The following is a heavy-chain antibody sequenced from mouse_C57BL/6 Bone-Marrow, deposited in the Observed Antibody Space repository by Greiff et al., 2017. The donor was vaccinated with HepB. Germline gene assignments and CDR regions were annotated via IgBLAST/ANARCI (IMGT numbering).Heavy chain of an antibody. CDR3: TTISTMVTTGPNY. CDR1: GFNIKDDY. CDR2: IDPENGDT. V-gene: IGHV14-4*01. D-gene: IGHD2-2*01. Sequence: VQLKESGAELVRPGASVKLSCTASGFNIKDDYMHWVKQRPEQGLEWIGWIDPENGDTEYASKFQGKATITADTSSNTAYLQLSSLTSEDTAVYYCTTISTMVTTGPNYWGQGTTLTVSS. J-gene: IGHJ2*01.